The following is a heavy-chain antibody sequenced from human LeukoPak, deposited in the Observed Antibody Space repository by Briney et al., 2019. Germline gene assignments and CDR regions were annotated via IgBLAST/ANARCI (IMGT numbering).Heavy chain of an antibody. J-gene: IGHJ4*02. CDR1: GGSISSYY. Sequence: SETLSLTCTVSGGSISSYYWSWIRQPPGKGLEGIGYIYYSGSTNYNPSLKSRVTISVDTSKNQFSLKLSSVTAADTAVYYCARSRDGYNYEYFDYWGQGTLVTVSS. D-gene: IGHD5-24*01. CDR3: ARSRDGYNYEYFDY. V-gene: IGHV4-59*12. CDR2: IYYSGST.